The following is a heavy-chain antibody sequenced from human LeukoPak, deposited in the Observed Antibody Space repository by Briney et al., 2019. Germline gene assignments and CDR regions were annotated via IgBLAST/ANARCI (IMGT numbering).Heavy chain of an antibody. Sequence: ASVKVSCKVSGNTLTELSTHWVRQAPGKGPEWMGGFDPEDGEIIYAEKFQGRVATTEDTSSDTAYMDLSRLASDGTAVYYCVTVESSKSDDDAAADFYFVYWGQGSQVTVSS. D-gene: IGHD5-12*01. V-gene: IGHV1-24*01. J-gene: IGHJ4*02. CDR3: VTVESSKSDDDAAADFYFVY. CDR1: GNTLTELS. CDR2: FDPEDGEI.